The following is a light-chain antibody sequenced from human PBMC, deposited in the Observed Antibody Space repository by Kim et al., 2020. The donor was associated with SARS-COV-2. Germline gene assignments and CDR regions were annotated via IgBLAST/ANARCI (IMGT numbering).Light chain of an antibody. J-gene: IGLJ1*01. CDR3: EAWDSSAGV. Sequence: VSPGQTASLTCSGDKLGDKYACWYQQKPGQSPVLVIYQDSRRPSGIPERFSGSNSGNTATLTISETQAMDEADYYCEAWDSSAGVFGTGTKVTVL. CDR1: KLGDKY. V-gene: IGLV3-1*01. CDR2: QDS.